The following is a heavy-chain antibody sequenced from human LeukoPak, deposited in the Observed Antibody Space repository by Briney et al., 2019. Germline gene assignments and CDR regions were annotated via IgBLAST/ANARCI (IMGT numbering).Heavy chain of an antibody. CDR1: GGSISSYY. J-gene: IGHJ3*02. V-gene: IGHV4-59*01. CDR2: IYYSGST. Sequence: SETLSLTCTVSGGSISSYYWSWIRQPPGKGLEWIGYIYYSGSTNHNPSLKSRVTISVDTSKNQFSLKLSSVTAADTAVYYCARGTHDDAFDIWGQGTMVTVSS. CDR3: ARGTHDDAFDI.